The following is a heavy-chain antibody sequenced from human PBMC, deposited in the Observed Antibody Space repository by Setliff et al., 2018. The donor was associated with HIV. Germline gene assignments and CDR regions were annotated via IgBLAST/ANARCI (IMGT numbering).Heavy chain of an antibody. V-gene: IGHV3-20*04. J-gene: IGHJ4*02. D-gene: IGHD3-22*01. Sequence: PGGSLRLSCAASGFTFDDYGMNWVRQAPGKGLEWVSGINWNGRSTGDADFVKGRFTISRDNAKNSLYLQMDSLRAEDTAVYYCAKDRTVVVITIFDYWGQGTLVTVSS. CDR3: AKDRTVVVITIFDY. CDR2: INWNGRST. CDR1: GFTFDDYG.